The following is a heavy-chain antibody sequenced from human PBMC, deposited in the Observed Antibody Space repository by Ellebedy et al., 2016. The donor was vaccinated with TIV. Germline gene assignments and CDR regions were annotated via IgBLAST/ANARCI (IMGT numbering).Heavy chain of an antibody. D-gene: IGHD2/OR15-2a*01. CDR1: GFTFDDFA. Sequence: SLKISCAASGFTFDDFAMHWVRQTPGKGLEWVSGINWNSGSRGYADSVKGRFTISRDRAKKSLYLQMNSLRPEDTALYYCAKGGGGRTTLTFYYFDYWGQGTLVTVSS. V-gene: IGHV3-9*01. CDR2: INWNSGSR. CDR3: AKGGGGRTTLTFYYFDY. J-gene: IGHJ4*02.